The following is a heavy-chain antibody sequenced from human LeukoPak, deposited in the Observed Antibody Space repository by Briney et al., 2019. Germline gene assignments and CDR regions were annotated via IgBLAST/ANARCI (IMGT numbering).Heavy chain of an antibody. V-gene: IGHV4-59*08. CDR2: IYYSGST. CDR3: ARNYGSGKGFDP. CDR1: GGSISSYY. D-gene: IGHD3-10*01. Sequence: KPSETLSLTCTVSGGSISSYYWSWIRQPPGKGLEWIGYIYYSGSTNHNPSLKSRVTISVDTSKNQFSLKLSSVTAADTAVYYCARNYGSGKGFDPWGQGTLVTVSS. J-gene: IGHJ5*02.